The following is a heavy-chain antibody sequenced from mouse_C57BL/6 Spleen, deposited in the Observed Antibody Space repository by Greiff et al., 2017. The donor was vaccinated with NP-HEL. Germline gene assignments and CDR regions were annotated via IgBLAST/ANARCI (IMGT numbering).Heavy chain of an antibody. CDR3: ARRGGYDGAMDY. J-gene: IGHJ4*01. CDR1: GYTFTSYW. Sequence: QVQLKQPGAELVKPGASVKLSCKASGYTFTSYWMHWVKQRPGQGLEWIGMIHPNSGSTNYNEKFKSKATLTVDKSSSTAYMQLSSLTSEDSAVYYCARRGGYDGAMDYWGQGTSVTVSS. V-gene: IGHV1-64*01. CDR2: IHPNSGST. D-gene: IGHD2-2*01.